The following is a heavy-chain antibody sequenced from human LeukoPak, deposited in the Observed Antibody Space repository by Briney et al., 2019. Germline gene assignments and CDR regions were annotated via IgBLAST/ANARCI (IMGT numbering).Heavy chain of an antibody. CDR1: GYTFTGFY. J-gene: IGHJ5*02. CDR2: INPNSGGT. Sequence: ASVKVSCKASGYTFTGFYMHWVRQAPGQGLEWMGWINPNSGGTNYAQKFQGRVTMTGDTSISTAYMELSRLRSDDTAVYYCARDIGYCSGGSCANWFDPWGQGTLVTVSS. D-gene: IGHD2-15*01. V-gene: IGHV1-2*02. CDR3: ARDIGYCSGGSCANWFDP.